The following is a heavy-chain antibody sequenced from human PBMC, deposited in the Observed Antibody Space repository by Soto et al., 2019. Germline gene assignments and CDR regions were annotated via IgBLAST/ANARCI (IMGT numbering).Heavy chain of an antibody. V-gene: IGHV3-7*05. CDR1: GFTFSSYW. CDR3: AKNYQFDC. CDR2: IKQDDGGT. Sequence: GGSLRLSCAASGFTFSSYWMSWVRQAPGKGLEWVANIKQDDGGTNYVDSVKGRFTISRDNSKNTLYLQMNFLRADDTAVYYCAKNYQFDCWGQGTLVTVSS. J-gene: IGHJ4*02. D-gene: IGHD2-2*01.